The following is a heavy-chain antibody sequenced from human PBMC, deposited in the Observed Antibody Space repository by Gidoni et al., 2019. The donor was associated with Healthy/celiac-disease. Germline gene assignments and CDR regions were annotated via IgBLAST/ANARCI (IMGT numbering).Heavy chain of an antibody. Sequence: EVQLVESGGGCAQPGWSLRRSCAASGFTFDDYDVHRVRQAPGKGLVWVSGFSWNSGSIGYADSVKGRFTISRDNAKNSLYLQMNSLRAEDTALYYCAKVRIAAAGAGAFDIWGQGTMVTVSS. CDR3: AKVRIAAAGAGAFDI. CDR1: GFTFDDYD. J-gene: IGHJ3*02. V-gene: IGHV3-9*01. D-gene: IGHD6-13*01. CDR2: FSWNSGSI.